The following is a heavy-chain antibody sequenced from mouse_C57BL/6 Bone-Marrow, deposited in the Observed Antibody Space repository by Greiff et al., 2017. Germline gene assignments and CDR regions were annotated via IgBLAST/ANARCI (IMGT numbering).Heavy chain of an antibody. J-gene: IGHJ4*01. CDR2: IDPENGDT. CDR3: TSAMDY. Sequence: EVKLVESGAELVRPGASVKLSCTASGFNIKDDYMHWVKQRPEQGLEWIGWIDPENGDTEYASKFQGKATITADTSSNTADLQLSSLTSEDTAVYYCTSAMDYWGQGTSVTVSS. CDR1: GFNIKDDY. V-gene: IGHV14-4*01.